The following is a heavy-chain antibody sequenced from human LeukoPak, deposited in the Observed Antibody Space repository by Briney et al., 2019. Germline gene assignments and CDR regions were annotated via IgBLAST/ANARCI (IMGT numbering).Heavy chain of an antibody. CDR3: AREVAGTTPERERFDP. J-gene: IGHJ5*02. CDR2: INPNSGGT. V-gene: IGHV1-2*06. CDR1: GYTFTGYY. Sequence: ASVKVSCKASGYTFTGYYMHWVRQAPGQGLEWMGRINPNSGGTNYAQKSQGRVTMTRDTSISTAYMELSRLRSDDTAVYYCAREVAGTTPERERFDPWGQGTLVTVSS. D-gene: IGHD1-7*01.